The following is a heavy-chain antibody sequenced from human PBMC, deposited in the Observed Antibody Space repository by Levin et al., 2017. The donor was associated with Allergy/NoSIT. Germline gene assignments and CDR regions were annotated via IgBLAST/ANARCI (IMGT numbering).Heavy chain of an antibody. J-gene: IGHJ5*02. CDR1: GDSISSYH. Sequence: SETLSLTCTVSGDSISSYHWNWLRQPPGKELEWIGCLYDSGSTKYNPSLKSRVTISVDATKNQFSLKLRSVTAADTAVYYCARDQGSSGWYGWIDRWGQGTLVTVSS. D-gene: IGHD6-19*01. CDR2: LYDSGST. CDR3: ARDQGSSGWYGWIDR. V-gene: IGHV4-59*01.